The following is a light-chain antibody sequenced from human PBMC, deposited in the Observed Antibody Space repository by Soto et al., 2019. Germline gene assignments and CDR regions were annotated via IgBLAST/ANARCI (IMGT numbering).Light chain of an antibody. CDR3: QQYGSSPPLT. Sequence: EFVLTQSPGTLSLSPGERATLSCRASQSVSSSYLAWYQQKPGQAPRILIYGASTRATGIPDRFSGSGSGTAFPLTISRLEPEDFALYYCQQYGSSPPLTFGGGTKVEIK. V-gene: IGKV3-20*01. CDR2: GAS. CDR1: QSVSSSY. J-gene: IGKJ4*01.